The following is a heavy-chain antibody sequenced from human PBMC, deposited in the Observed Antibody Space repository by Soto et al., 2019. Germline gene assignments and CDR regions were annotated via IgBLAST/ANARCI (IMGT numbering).Heavy chain of an antibody. Sequence: QVQLVQSGTEVKKPGSSVKVSCKASGGPFSAYTISWVRQAPGQGLEWMGRIIPILGVTNYAQKFQGRVTITADTPTSTAYMELSSLRSEDTAVYYCAASGFGELGIGGEGPLEYWSQGTLVTVSS. CDR1: GGPFSAYT. V-gene: IGHV1-69*02. D-gene: IGHD3-10*01. CDR2: IIPILGVT. CDR3: AASGFGELGIGGEGPLEY. J-gene: IGHJ4*02.